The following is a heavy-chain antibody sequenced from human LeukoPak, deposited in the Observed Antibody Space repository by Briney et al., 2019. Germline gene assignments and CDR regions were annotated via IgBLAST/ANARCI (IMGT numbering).Heavy chain of an antibody. CDR2: IKQDGSEK. D-gene: IGHD3-3*01. J-gene: IGHJ4*02. CDR1: GFTFSSYW. CDR3: ASTYYDFWSGYSLLSRIVDY. Sequence: GGSLRLSCAASGFTFSSYWMRWVRQAPGKGLEWVANIKQDGSEKYYVDSVKGRFTISRDNAKNSLYLQMNSLRAEDTAVYYCASTYYDFWSGYSLLSRIVDYWGQGTLVTVSS. V-gene: IGHV3-7*01.